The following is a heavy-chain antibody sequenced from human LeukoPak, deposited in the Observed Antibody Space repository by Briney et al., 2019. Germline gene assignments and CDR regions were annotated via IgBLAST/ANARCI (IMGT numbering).Heavy chain of an antibody. Sequence: QTGGSLRLSCAASGFTFSDYYMSWIRQAPGKGLVWVSRISSDGSTTNYADSVKGRFTISRDNAKNTLYLQMNSLRAEDTAVYHCVCILCRAWGQGTLVTLSS. D-gene: IGHD2-21*01. J-gene: IGHJ5*02. CDR3: VCILCRA. CDR2: ISSDGSTT. CDR1: GFTFSDYY. V-gene: IGHV3-74*01.